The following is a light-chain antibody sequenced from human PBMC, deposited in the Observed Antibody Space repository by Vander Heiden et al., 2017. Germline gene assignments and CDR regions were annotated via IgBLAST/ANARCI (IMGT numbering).Light chain of an antibody. J-gene: IGKJ2*01. V-gene: IGKV3-15*01. CDR3: QQYNNWPLYT. CDR2: GAS. Sequence: EIVLTQSPATLSVSPWERDTLSCRASQSVTSKLAWYQQKPGQAPRLLSYGASTRATGIPARFSGSGSGTEFTLTISSLQSEDFAVYYCQQYNNWPLYTFGQGTKLEIK. CDR1: QSVTSK.